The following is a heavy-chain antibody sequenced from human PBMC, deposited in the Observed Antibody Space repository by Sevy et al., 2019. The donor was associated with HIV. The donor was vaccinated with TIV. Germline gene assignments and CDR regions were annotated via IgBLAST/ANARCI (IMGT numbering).Heavy chain of an antibody. CDR2: IYYNGHI. V-gene: IGHV4-59*08. J-gene: IGHJ4*02. D-gene: IGHD1-26*01. CDR1: GGSITSLY. Sequence: SETLSLTCTVSGGSITSLYWNWIRQPPGKGLEWIANIYYNGHINYNPSLTSRVTLSLDTSKNQFSLRRGSVTAADTAMYYCAGENAWGRGYSWGQGTLVTVSS. CDR3: AGENAWGRGYS.